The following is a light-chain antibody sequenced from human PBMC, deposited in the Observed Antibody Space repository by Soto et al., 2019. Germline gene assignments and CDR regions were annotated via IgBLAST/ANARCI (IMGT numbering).Light chain of an antibody. V-gene: IGLV1-44*01. CDR3: AAWDDSLNGRL. J-gene: IGLJ1*01. Sequence: QTVVTQPPSASGTPGQRVTISCSGSGSNIGSNTVDWYQQLPGTAPKLLIYRNNQRPSGVPDRFSGSKSGTSVSLAISGLQSEDEADYYCAAWDDSLNGRLFGTGTKLTVL. CDR1: GSNIGSNT. CDR2: RNN.